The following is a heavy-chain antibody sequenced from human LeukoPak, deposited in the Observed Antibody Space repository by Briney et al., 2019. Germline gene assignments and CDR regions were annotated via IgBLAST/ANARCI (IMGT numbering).Heavy chain of an antibody. CDR3: AKEAGYSGYDYPDY. J-gene: IGHJ4*02. CDR2: ISGSGYSR. D-gene: IGHD5-12*01. V-gene: IGHV3-23*01. CDR1: GFTFSSYA. Sequence: GGSLRLSCAASGFTFSSYALSWVRQAPGKGLEWVSGISGSGYSRNYADSVKGRFTISRDNSKNTLYLQMNSLRVEDTAVYYCAKEAGYSGYDYPDYWGQVTLVTVSS.